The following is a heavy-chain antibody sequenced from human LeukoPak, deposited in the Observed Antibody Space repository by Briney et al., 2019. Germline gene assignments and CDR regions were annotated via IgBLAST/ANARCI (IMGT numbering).Heavy chain of an antibody. CDR3: ARERVTGTSYYYYYGMDV. CDR1: GFTFSSYG. D-gene: IGHD6-19*01. V-gene: IGHV3-33*01. Sequence: GRSLRLSCAASGFTFSSYGMHWVRQAPGKGLEWVAVIWHDGSNKYYAASVKGRFTISRDNSKNTLYLQMNSLRAGDTAVYYCARERVTGTSYYYYYGMDVWGQGTTVTVSS. J-gene: IGHJ6*02. CDR2: IWHDGSNK.